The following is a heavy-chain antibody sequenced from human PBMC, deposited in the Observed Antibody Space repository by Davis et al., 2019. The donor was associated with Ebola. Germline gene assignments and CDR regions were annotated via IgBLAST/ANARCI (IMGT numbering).Heavy chain of an antibody. CDR2: IYFAGST. V-gene: IGHV4-59*08. CDR1: GGSINSYY. J-gene: IGHJ4*02. D-gene: IGHD6-19*01. Sequence: MPSETLSLTCTVSGGSINSYYWSWIRQPPGKGLEWIGYIYFAGSTNYNPSLKSRVTISVDTSKNQFSLKLSSVTAADTAVYYCAGGYSSGWYDYWGQGTLVTVSS. CDR3: AGGYSSGWYDY.